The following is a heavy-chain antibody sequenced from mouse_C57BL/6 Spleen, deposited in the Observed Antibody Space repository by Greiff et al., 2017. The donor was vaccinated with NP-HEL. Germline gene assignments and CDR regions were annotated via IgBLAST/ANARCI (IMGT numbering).Heavy chain of an antibody. CDR3: ARHEDALTGLEY. V-gene: IGHV1-62-2*01. Sequence: QVQLQQSGAELVKPGASVKLSCKASGYTFTEYTIHWVKQRSGQGLEWIGWFYPGSGSLQYNDKFKDKATLTEDKSTSTVYKELSRMTSEDSAVYFCARHEDALTGLEYWGQGTTRTVAS. CDR1: GYTFTEYT. CDR2: FYPGSGSL. J-gene: IGHJ2*01. D-gene: IGHD4-1*01.